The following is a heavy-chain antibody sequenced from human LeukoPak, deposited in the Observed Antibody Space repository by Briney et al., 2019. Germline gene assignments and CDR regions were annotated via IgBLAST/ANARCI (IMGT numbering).Heavy chain of an antibody. J-gene: IGHJ3*02. CDR1: GFSFSSYT. D-gene: IGHD3-3*01. CDR3: VRDRDFAFDI. Sequence: GGSLSLSCATSGFSFSSYTMNWVRQTPGKGLEWISNIRSTTSATWYADSVKGRFTISRDNAKNSLYLQMNSLRDDDTAAYYCVRDRDFAFDIWGQGTMVSVSS. V-gene: IGHV3-48*02. CDR2: IRSTTSAT.